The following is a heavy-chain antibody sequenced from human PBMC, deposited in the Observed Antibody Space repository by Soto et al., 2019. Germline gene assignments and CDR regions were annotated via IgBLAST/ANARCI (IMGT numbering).Heavy chain of an antibody. J-gene: IGHJ5*02. V-gene: IGHV3-48*01. CDR2: ISSSSSTI. CDR1: GFTFSSYS. CDR3: ARKSSSPRAQWFDP. D-gene: IGHD6-6*01. Sequence: PGGSLRLSCAASGFTFSSYSMNWVRQAPGKGLEWVSYISSSSSTIYYADSVKGRFTISRDNAKNSLYLQMNSLRAEDTAVYYCARKSSSPRAQWFDPWGQGTLVTVSS.